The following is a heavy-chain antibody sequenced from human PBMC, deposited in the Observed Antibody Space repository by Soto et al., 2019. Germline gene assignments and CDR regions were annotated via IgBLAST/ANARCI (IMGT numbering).Heavy chain of an antibody. CDR1: GFTVSSNY. J-gene: IGHJ5*02. D-gene: IGHD3-22*01. V-gene: IGHV3-53*01. CDR3: AGYDSTTRWFDP. CDR2: LYSGGST. Sequence: EVQLVESGGGLIQPGGSLRLSCAASGFTVSSNYMSWVRQAPGKGLAWVSVLYSGGSTYYADSVKGRFTISIDNSKNALYLQMNSLRAEDTAVYYCAGYDSTTRWFDPWGQGTLVTVSS.